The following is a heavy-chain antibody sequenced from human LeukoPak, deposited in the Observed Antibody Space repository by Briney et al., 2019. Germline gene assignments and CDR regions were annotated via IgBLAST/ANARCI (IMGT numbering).Heavy chain of an antibody. V-gene: IGHV1-69*13. CDR2: IIPIFGTA. CDR3: VRAPHYSSSGDY. Sequence: SVKVSCKASGGTFSSYAISWVRQAPGQGLEWMGGIIPIFGTANYAQKFQGRVTITADESTSTAYMEPSSLRSEDTAVYYCVRAPHYSSSGDYWGQGTLVTVSS. CDR1: GGTFSSYA. J-gene: IGHJ4*02. D-gene: IGHD6-13*01.